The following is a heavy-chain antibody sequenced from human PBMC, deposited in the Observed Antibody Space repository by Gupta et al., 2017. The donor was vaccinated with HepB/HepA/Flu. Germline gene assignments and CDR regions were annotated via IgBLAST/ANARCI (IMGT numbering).Heavy chain of an antibody. CDR2: IYYSGST. V-gene: IGHV4-59*01. CDR1: GGSISSYY. Sequence: QVQLQESGPGLVKPSETLSLTCTVSGGSISSYYWSWIRQPPGKGLEWIGYIYYSGSTNYNPSLKSRVTISVDTSKNQFSLKLSSVTAADTAVYYCASSGYGPTRAFDIWGQGTMVTVSS. J-gene: IGHJ3*02. CDR3: ASSGYGPTRAFDI. D-gene: IGHD5-12*01.